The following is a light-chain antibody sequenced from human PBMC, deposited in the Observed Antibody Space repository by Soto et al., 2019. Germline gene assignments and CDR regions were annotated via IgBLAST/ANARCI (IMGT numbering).Light chain of an antibody. V-gene: IGKV4-1*01. CDR3: QQYYSTWT. CDR2: WAS. J-gene: IGKJ1*01. CDR1: RSVLYSSNNKNY. Sequence: IVMTQSPDSLAVSLGERATIKCKSSRSVLYSSNNKNYLAWYQQKPGQPPKLLIYWASTRESGVPDRFSGSGSGTDFTLTISSLKAEDVAVYYCQQYYSTWTFGQGTKVDIK.